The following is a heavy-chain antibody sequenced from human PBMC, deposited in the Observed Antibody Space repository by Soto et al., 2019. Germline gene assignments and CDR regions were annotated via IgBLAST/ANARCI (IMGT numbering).Heavy chain of an antibody. Sequence: SETLSLTCTVSGGSISSYYWSWIRQPPGKGLEWIGYIYHSGSTYYNPSLKSRVTISVDRSKNQFSLKLSSVTAADTAVYYCASYGSGSYYKGNWFDPWGQGTLVTVSS. CDR2: IYHSGST. D-gene: IGHD3-10*01. J-gene: IGHJ5*02. CDR3: ASYGSGSYYKGNWFDP. CDR1: GGSISSYY. V-gene: IGHV4-59*12.